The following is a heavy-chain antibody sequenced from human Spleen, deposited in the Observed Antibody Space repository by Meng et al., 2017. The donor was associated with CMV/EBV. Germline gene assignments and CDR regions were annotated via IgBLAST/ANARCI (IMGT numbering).Heavy chain of an antibody. CDR1: AFTFYTYS. CDR2: ISSSNSYI. D-gene: IGHD6-19*01. CDR3: ARDLRSLTSIAVGFDP. J-gene: IGHJ5*02. Sequence: AFTFYTYSMNCVRQAPGKGLEWVLSISSSNSYIYYADSVKSRLTISRDNTKNSLYLQMNRLRAEDTAVYYCARDLRSLTSIAVGFDPWGQGTLVTVSS. V-gene: IGHV3-21*01.